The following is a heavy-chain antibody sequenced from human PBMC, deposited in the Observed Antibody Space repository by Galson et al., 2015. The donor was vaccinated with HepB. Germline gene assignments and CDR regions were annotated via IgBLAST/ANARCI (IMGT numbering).Heavy chain of an antibody. CDR2: ISGSGGST. J-gene: IGHJ4*02. CDR3: AKESPHSSGWYNYFDY. CDR1: GFTFSSYA. V-gene: IGHV3-23*01. Sequence: SLRLSCAASGFTFSSYAMSWVRQAPGKGLEWVSAISGSGGSTYYADSVKGRFTISRDNSKNTLYLQMNSLRAEDTAVYYCAKESPHSSGWYNYFDYWGQGTLVTVSS. D-gene: IGHD6-19*01.